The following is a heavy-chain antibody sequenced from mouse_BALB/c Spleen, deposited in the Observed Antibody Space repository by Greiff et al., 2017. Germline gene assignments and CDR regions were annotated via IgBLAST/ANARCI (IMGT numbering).Heavy chain of an antibody. Sequence: EVKVEESGGGLVQPGGSMKLSCVASGFTFSNYWMNWVRQSPEKGLEWVAEIRLKSNNYATHYAESVKGRFTISRDDSKSSVYLQMNNLRAEDTGIYYCTGAMITTGAMDYWGQGTSVTVSS. D-gene: IGHD2-4*01. CDR1: GFTFSNYW. V-gene: IGHV6-6*02. CDR3: TGAMITTGAMDY. J-gene: IGHJ4*01. CDR2: IRLKSNNYAT.